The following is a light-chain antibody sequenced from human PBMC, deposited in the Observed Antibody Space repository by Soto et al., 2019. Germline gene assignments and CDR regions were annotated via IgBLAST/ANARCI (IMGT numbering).Light chain of an antibody. CDR2: RNS. V-gene: IGLV1-47*01. Sequence: QSALTQSPSASGTPGQRVTISCSGSASTIGRNYVYWYQQLPGTAPKLLIYRNSQRPSGVPDRSSGSKSGTSASLAISGLRSEDEADYYCAAWDDNLSGLYVFGAGTKVTVL. CDR3: AAWDDNLSGLYV. CDR1: ASTIGRNY. J-gene: IGLJ1*01.